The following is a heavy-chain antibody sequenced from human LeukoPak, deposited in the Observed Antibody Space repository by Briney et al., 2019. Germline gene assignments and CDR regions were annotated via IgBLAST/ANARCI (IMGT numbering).Heavy chain of an antibody. J-gene: IGHJ4*02. V-gene: IGHV4-59*01. CDR1: SGSISSYY. D-gene: IGHD5-18*01. CDR3: ARGQKYRNGYTVTELGSGYFDY. Sequence: SETLSLTCSVSSGSISSYYWSWIRQPPGKGLEWIGYIYYSGRTSYNPSLKSRVTISVDTSKSHFSLTLSSVTAADTAVYYCARGQKYRNGYTVTELGSGYFDYWGQGTLVTVSS. CDR2: IYYSGRT.